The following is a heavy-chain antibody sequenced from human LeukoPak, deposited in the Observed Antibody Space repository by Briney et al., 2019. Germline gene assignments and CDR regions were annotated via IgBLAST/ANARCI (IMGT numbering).Heavy chain of an antibody. V-gene: IGHV3-13*01. Sequence: GGSLRLSCAASGFTLSSYAMHWVRQPAGKGLEWVSAIGTAGDTFYPGSVKGRFTISRENAKKSSFLQMNSLRAEDTAVYYCARDSDWNDGSFDYWGQGTLVTVSS. J-gene: IGHJ4*02. CDR3: ARDSDWNDGSFDY. CDR2: IGTAGDT. CDR1: GFTLSSYA. D-gene: IGHD1-1*01.